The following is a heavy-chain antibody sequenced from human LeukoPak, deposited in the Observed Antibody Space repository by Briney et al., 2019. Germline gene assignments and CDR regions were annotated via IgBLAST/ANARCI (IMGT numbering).Heavy chain of an antibody. CDR1: GGSFSGYY. CDR2: INHSGST. V-gene: IGHV4-34*01. D-gene: IGHD3-22*01. J-gene: IGHJ6*02. CDR3: ARGNVYYYDSSGYYLNYYYGMDV. Sequence: PSETLSLTCAVYGGSFSGYYWSWIRQPPGKGLEWIGEINHSGSTNYNPSPKSRVTISVDTSKNQFSLKLSSVTAADTAVYYCARGNVYYYDSSGYYLNYYYGMDVWGQGTTVTVSS.